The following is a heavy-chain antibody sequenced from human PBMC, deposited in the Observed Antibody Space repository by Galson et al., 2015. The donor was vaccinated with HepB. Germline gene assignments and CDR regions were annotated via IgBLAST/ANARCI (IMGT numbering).Heavy chain of an antibody. CDR2: IIPIFGTA. Sequence: SVKVSCKASGGTFSSYAISWVRQAPGQGLEWMGGIIPIFGTANYAQKFQGRVTITADESTSTAYMELSSLRSGDTAVYYCARGVIVVVPDWYFDLWGRGTLVTVSS. V-gene: IGHV1-69*13. CDR3: ARGVIVVVPDWYFDL. CDR1: GGTFSSYA. D-gene: IGHD2-2*01. J-gene: IGHJ2*01.